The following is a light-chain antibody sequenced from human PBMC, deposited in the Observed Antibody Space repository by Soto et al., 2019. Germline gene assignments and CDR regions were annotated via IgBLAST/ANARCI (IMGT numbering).Light chain of an antibody. J-gene: IGLJ2*01. CDR3: CSYAGSSTVV. CDR1: RSDVGSHNL. V-gene: IGLV2-23*02. CDR2: DVS. Sequence: QCALTQPASVSGAPGQSITITCTGTRSDVGSHNLVSWYQQDPGKAPKLMIYDVSKRPSGVSNRFSGSKSGNTASLTISGLQAEDEADYYCCSYAGSSTVVFGGGT.